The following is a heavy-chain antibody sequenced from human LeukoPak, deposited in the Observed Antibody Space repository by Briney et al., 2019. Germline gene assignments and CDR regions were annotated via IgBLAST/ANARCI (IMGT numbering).Heavy chain of an antibody. J-gene: IGHJ4*02. CDR1: GFIFSSYW. CDR3: TTDLIAYGDFEDFDY. V-gene: IGHV3-7*03. CDR2: IKQDGSEK. Sequence: GSLRLSCAASGFIFSSYWMSWVRPTPGKGLEWVANIKQDGSEKNYVDSVKGRFTISRDNAKNSLYLQMNSLKTEDTAVYYCTTDLIAYGDFEDFDYWGQGTLVTVSS. D-gene: IGHD4-17*01.